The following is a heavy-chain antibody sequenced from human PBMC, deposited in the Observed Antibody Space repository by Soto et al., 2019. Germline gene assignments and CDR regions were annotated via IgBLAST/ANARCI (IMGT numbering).Heavy chain of an antibody. Sequence: SETLSLTCTVSGGSISSYYWSWIRQPPGKGLEWIGYIYYSGSTNYNPSLKSRVTISVDTSKNQFSLKLSSVTAADTVVYYCARSLRIKHSNWFDSWGQGTLVTVSS. CDR1: GGSISSYY. D-gene: IGHD5-18*01. V-gene: IGHV4-59*01. CDR2: IYYSGST. CDR3: ARSLRIKHSNWFDS. J-gene: IGHJ5*01.